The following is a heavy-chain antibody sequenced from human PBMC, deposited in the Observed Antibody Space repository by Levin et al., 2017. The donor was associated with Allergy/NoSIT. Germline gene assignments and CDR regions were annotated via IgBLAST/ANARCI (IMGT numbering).Heavy chain of an antibody. CDR3: VKDVTYGSGTFDY. CDR1: GFTFSSYA. D-gene: IGHD3-10*01. Sequence: GGSLRLSCSASGFTFSSYAMHWVRQAPGKGLEYVSAISSNGGSTYYADSVKGRFTISRDNSKNTLYLQMSSLRAEDTAVDYCVKDVTYGSGTFDYWGQGTLVTVSS. V-gene: IGHV3-64D*06. J-gene: IGHJ4*02. CDR2: ISSNGGST.